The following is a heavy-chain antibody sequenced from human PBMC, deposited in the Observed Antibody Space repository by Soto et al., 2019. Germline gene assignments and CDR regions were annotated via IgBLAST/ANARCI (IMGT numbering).Heavy chain of an antibody. D-gene: IGHD3-3*01. V-gene: IGHV4-59*01. CDR3: ARDPRHYDFWSGYYRSELNYYYGMDV. J-gene: IGHJ6*02. Sequence: PSETLSLTCTVSGGSISSYYWSWIRQPPGKGLEWIGYIYYSGSTNYNPSLKSRVTISVDTSRNQFSLKLSFVTAADTAVYYCARDPRHYDFWSGYYRSELNYYYGMDVWGQGTTVTVSS. CDR2: IYYSGST. CDR1: GGSISSYY.